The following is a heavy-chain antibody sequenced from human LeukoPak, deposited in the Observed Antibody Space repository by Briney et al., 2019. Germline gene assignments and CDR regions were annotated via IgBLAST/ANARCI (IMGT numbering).Heavy chain of an antibody. D-gene: IGHD3-3*01. CDR2: IIPIFGTA. V-gene: IGHV1-69*13. CDR1: GGTFSSYA. J-gene: IGHJ6*03. CDR3: ARDRTYYDFWSGYYPYYYYYMDV. Sequence: SVKVSCKASGGTFSSYAISWVRQAPGQGLEWMGGIIPIFGTANYAQKFQGRVTITADESTSKAYMELSSLRSEDTAVYYCARDRTYYDFWSGYYPYYYYYMDVWGKGTTVTVSS.